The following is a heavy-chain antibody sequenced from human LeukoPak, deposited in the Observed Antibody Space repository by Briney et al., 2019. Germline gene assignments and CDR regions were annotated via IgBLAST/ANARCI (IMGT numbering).Heavy chain of an antibody. V-gene: IGHV4-39*01. Sequence: SETLSLTCTVSGGSMSSSSYYWGWIRQPPGKGLEWIGNIFYSGTTYYNPSLRSRVTMSVDTSKSQFSLKLDSVTAADTAVYYCARLYCPGSGCPDNWGQGTLVTVSA. CDR3: ARLYCPGSGCPDN. J-gene: IGHJ4*02. CDR2: IFYSGTT. D-gene: IGHD2-8*02. CDR1: GGSMSSSSYY.